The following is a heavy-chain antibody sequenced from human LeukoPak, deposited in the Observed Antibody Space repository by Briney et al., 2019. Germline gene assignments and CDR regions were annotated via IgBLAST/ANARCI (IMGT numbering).Heavy chain of an antibody. J-gene: IGHJ4*02. CDR1: GFTFDDYA. Sequence: PGGSLRLSCAASGFTFDDYAMHWVRQAPGKGLEWVSGISWNSGSIGYADSVKGRFTISRDNAKNSLYLQMNSLRAEDTALYYCAKDRGEWLLWGTFDYWGQGTLVTVSS. CDR3: AKDRGEWLLWGTFDY. D-gene: IGHD3-3*01. V-gene: IGHV3-9*01. CDR2: ISWNSGSI.